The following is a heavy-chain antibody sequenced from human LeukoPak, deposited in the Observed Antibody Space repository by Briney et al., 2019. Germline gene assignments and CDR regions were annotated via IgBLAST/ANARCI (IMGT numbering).Heavy chain of an antibody. CDR1: GFTFSTYA. CDR3: AKDRGSGWYFHY. CDR2: IRYDGSNK. D-gene: IGHD6-19*01. Sequence: GGSLRLSCAASGFTFSTYAMHWVRQAPGKGLEWVAFIRYDGSNKYYADSVKGRFTISRDNSKNTLYLQMNSLRPEDTPVYYCAKDRGSGWYFHYWGQGTLVTVSS. V-gene: IGHV3-30*02. J-gene: IGHJ4*02.